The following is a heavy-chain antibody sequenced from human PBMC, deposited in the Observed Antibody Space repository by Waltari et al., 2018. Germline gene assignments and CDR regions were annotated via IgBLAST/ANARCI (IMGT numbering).Heavy chain of an antibody. CDR3: ARGEVRFYQCGYCTGGVCYTSWFDP. J-gene: IGHJ5*02. D-gene: IGHD2-8*02. V-gene: IGHV4-59*11. CDR2: IYYSGST. Sequence: QVQLQESGPGLVKPSETLSLTCTVSGGSISSHYWSWIRQPPGKGLEWIGYIYYSGSTQGNPSPRSGVTITVDTSKNQFSVKLSSVTAAETAVYCCARGEVRFYQCGYCTGGVCYTSWFDPWGQGTLVSVSS. CDR1: GGSISSHY.